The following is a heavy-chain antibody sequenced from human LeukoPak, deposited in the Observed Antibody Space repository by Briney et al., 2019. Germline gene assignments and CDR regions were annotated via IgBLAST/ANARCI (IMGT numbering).Heavy chain of an antibody. V-gene: IGHV3-30*04. CDR1: GFTFTSYA. J-gene: IGHJ4*02. CDR3: ARGAGAAGGRDYYSDY. D-gene: IGHD6-13*01. Sequence: GGSLRLSCAASGFTFTSYALHWVRQAPGKGLEWVAVISDDANAKHYTDSVKGRFTISRDNSRNTLYLQMNSLRPEDTAVYYCARGAGAAGGRDYYSDYWGQGMLATVSS. CDR2: ISDDANAK.